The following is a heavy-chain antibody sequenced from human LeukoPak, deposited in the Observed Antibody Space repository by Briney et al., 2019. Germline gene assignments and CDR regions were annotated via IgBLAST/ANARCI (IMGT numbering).Heavy chain of an antibody. CDR2: ISPDGRST. D-gene: IGHD5-18*01. CDR1: GFTFSVFW. V-gene: IGHV3-74*01. Sequence: GGSLRLSCAASGFTFSVFWMFWVRQAPGQGLVWVSHISPDGRSTNYADSVKGRFTISRDNARNTLYLQLNSLTAEDTAVYYCAMGYKSAYSWDYWGQGTLVTVSS. CDR3: AMGYKSAYSWDY. J-gene: IGHJ4*02.